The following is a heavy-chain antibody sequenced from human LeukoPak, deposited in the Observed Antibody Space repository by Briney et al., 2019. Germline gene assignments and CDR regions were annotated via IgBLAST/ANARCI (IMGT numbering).Heavy chain of an antibody. V-gene: IGHV3-23*01. CDR3: AKRSDYGGDGNYFDY. CDR1: GFTFSTYG. CDR2: TSDSGGST. Sequence: PGGALRLSCAASGFTFSTYGMSWVRQAPGKGLEWVSATSDSGGSTYYAESVKGRFTISRDNSKNTLYLQMSSLRAEDTAVYYCAKRSDYGGDGNYFDYWGHGTRVTVSS. J-gene: IGHJ4*01. D-gene: IGHD4-23*01.